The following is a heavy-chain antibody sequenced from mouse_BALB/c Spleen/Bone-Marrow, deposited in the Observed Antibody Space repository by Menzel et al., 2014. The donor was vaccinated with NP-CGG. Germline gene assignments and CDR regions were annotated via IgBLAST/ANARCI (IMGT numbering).Heavy chain of an antibody. CDR2: INPGSGGT. D-gene: IGHD2-4*01. Sequence: QVQLKHSGAELVRPGTSVKVPCKASGYAFTNYLIEWVKRRPGQGLEWIGVINPGSGGTNYNEKFKGKATLTADKSSSTAYMQLSSLTSDDSAVYFCARDGDYDEGYAMDYWGQGTSVTVSS. J-gene: IGHJ4*01. V-gene: IGHV1-54*01. CDR1: GYAFTNYL. CDR3: ARDGDYDEGYAMDY.